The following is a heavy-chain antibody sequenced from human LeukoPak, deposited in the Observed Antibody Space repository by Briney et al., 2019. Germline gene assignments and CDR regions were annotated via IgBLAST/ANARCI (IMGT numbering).Heavy chain of an antibody. V-gene: IGHV4-59*01. J-gene: IGHJ4*02. Sequence: PSETLSLTCTVSGGSISSYYWSWIRQPPGKGLEWIGNIYYTGSTSYNPSLKSRITISLDTSKNHFSLKLTSVTAADTAVYYCARHYGSGTYPLDYWGQGTLVTVSS. CDR2: IYYTGST. D-gene: IGHD3-10*01. CDR1: GGSISSYY. CDR3: ARHYGSGTYPLDY.